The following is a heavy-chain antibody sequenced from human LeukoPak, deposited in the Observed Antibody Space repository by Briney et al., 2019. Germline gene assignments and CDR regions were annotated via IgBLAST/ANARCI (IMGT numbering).Heavy chain of an antibody. V-gene: IGHV4-34*01. CDR2: INHSGST. CDR3: ARFLINNFDY. CDR1: GGSFSGYY. D-gene: IGHD2/OR15-2a*01. J-gene: IGHJ4*02. Sequence: SETLSLTCAVYGGSFSGYYWMWIRQPPGKGLEWIGEINHSGSTNYNPSLKSRVTISVDTSKNQFSLKLSSVTAADTAVYYCARFLINNFDYWGQGTLVTVSS.